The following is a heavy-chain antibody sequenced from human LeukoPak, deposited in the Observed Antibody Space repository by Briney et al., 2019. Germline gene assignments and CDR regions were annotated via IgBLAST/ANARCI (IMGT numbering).Heavy chain of an antibody. D-gene: IGHD2-21*02. J-gene: IGHJ5*02. Sequence: PSETLSLTCAVSGGSISSGGYSWSWIRQPPGKGLEWIGYIYHSGSTYYNPSLKSRVTISVDRSKNQFSLKLSAVTAADTAVYYCARLHCGGDCYSLNWFDPWGQGTLVTASS. V-gene: IGHV4-30-2*01. CDR3: ARLHCGGDCYSLNWFDP. CDR2: IYHSGST. CDR1: GGSISSGGYS.